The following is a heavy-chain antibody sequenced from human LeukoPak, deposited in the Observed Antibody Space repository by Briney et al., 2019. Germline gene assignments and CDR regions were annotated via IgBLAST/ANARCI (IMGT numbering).Heavy chain of an antibody. Sequence: PSETLSLTCTVSGGSLSSYYWSWIRQPPGKGLEWIGYIYYSGSTNYNPSLKSRVTISVDTSKNQFSLKLSSVTAADTAVYYCARDRTSGRYCSSTSCLNWFDPWGQGTLVTVSS. V-gene: IGHV4-59*12. CDR2: IYYSGST. D-gene: IGHD2-2*01. CDR3: ARDRTSGRYCSSTSCLNWFDP. J-gene: IGHJ5*02. CDR1: GGSLSSYY.